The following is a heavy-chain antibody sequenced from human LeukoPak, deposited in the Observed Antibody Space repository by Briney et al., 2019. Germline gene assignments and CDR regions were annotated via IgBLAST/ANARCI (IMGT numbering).Heavy chain of an antibody. CDR2: IYSGGST. Sequence: PGGSLRLSCAASGFTVSSSYMSWVRQAPGKGLEWVSVIYSGGSTYYADSVKGRFTISRDNSKNTLYLQMNSLRAEDTAVYYCARRAYCGGDCYSGYFDYWGQGTLVTVSS. V-gene: IGHV3-66*02. CDR1: GFTVSSSY. D-gene: IGHD2-21*01. J-gene: IGHJ4*02. CDR3: ARRAYCGGDCYSGYFDY.